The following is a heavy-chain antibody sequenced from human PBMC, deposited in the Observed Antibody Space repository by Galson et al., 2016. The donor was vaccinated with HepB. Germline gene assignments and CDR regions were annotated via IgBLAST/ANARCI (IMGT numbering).Heavy chain of an antibody. V-gene: IGHV3-9*01. D-gene: IGHD3-9*01. CDR1: GFIFDDYA. J-gene: IGHJ4*02. CDR2: LNWNGRDI. Sequence: SLRLSCAASGFIFDDYAMHWVRQAPGKGLEWVAGLNWNGRDIGYVDSVQGRFTISRDNANNALFLQMNSLRADDTAFFYCARGSAISLARFPLDSWGQGTLVTVSS. CDR3: ARGSAISLARFPLDS.